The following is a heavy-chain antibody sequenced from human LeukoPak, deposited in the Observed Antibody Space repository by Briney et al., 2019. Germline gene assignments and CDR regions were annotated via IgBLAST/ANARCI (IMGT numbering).Heavy chain of an antibody. D-gene: IGHD3-22*01. J-gene: IGHJ4*02. CDR2: INHSGST. CDR1: GGSFSGYY. V-gene: IGHV4-34*01. CDR3: ARGQRITMIVVVRKPFDY. Sequence: SETLSLTCAVYGGSFSGYYWSWIRQPPGKGLEWIGEINHSGSTNYNPSLKSRVTISVDTSKNQFSLKLSSVTAADTAVYYCARGQRITMIVVVRKPFDYWGQGTLVTASS.